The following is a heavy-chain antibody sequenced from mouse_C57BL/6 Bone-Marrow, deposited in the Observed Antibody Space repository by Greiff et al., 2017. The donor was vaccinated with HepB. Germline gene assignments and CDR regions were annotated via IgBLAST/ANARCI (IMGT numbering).Heavy chain of an antibody. CDR2: ISGGGGNT. CDR3: ARHYYGSSYPFDY. D-gene: IGHD1-1*01. CDR1: GFTFSSYT. V-gene: IGHV5-9*01. Sequence: EVKLMESGGGLVKPGGSLKLSCAASGFTFSSYTMSWVRQTPEKRLEWVATISGGGGNTYYPDSVKGRFTISRDNAKNTLYLQMSSLRSEDTALYYCARHYYGSSYPFDYWGQGTTLTVSS. J-gene: IGHJ2*01.